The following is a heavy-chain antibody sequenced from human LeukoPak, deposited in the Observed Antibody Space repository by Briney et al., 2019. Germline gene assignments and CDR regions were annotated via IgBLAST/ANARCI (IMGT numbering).Heavy chain of an antibody. Sequence: PGGSLRLSCAASGFTFSSKWMIWVRQAPGKGLEWVAHIKEDGGEKYYVDSVKGRFTISRDNAKNSLYLQMNSLRAEDTAVYYCARDLGYCSGKKCYTSLDYWGQGTQVTVSS. CDR1: GFTFSSKW. J-gene: IGHJ4*02. CDR2: IKEDGGEK. V-gene: IGHV3-7*01. D-gene: IGHD2-2*02. CDR3: ARDLGYCSGKKCYTSLDY.